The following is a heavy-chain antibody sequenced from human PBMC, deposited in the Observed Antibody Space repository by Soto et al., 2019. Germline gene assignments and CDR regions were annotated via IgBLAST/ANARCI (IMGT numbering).Heavy chain of an antibody. CDR2: ISYDGSNK. V-gene: IGHV3-30-3*02. Sequence: GGSLRLSCAASGFTFSSYAMHWVRQAPGKGLEWVAVISYDGSNKYYADSVKGRFTISRDNSKNTLYLQMNSLRAEDTAVYYCASALNGDYDYWGQGTLVTVSS. D-gene: IGHD4-17*01. J-gene: IGHJ4*02. CDR3: ASALNGDYDY. CDR1: GFTFSSYA.